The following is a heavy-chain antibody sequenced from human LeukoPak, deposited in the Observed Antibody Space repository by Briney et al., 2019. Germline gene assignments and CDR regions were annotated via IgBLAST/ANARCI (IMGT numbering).Heavy chain of an antibody. CDR3: ASLQLLWFGELLSGSNWFDP. CDR1: GGSISVYY. CDR2: IYYSGST. V-gene: IGHV4-59*12. J-gene: IGHJ5*02. Sequence: SETLSLTCTVSGGSISVYYWSWIRQPPGKGLEWIGYIYYSGSTNYNPSLKSRVTISVYTSKNQFSLKLSSVTAADTAVYYCASLQLLWFGELLSGSNWFDPWGQGTLVTVSS. D-gene: IGHD3-10*01.